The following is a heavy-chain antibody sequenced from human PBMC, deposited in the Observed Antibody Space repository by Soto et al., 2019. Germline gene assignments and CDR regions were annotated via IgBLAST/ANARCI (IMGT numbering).Heavy chain of an antibody. J-gene: IGHJ4*02. CDR2: ISTGGAYM. CDR3: ARDIASPGGDYFDS. Sequence: EVQLVESGGGLVKAGGSLRLFCTASGFTFRKYNMNWVRQAPGKGLEWVSSISTGGAYMFYADSVKGRFTISRDNAQNSLFLQIDSPRAEESAVYYCARDIASPGGDYFDSWSQGTLVTVSS. V-gene: IGHV3-21*06. CDR1: GFTFRKYN. D-gene: IGHD2-21*01.